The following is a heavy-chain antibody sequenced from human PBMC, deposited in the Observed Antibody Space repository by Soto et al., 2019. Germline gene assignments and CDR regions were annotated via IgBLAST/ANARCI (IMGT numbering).Heavy chain of an antibody. V-gene: IGHV1-8*01. CDR1: RYTFISYD. Sequence: QVQLVQSGAEVKESGASVKVSCKASRYTFISYDINWVRRATGQGLEWMGWVNPNSGNTGNAQKFQGRLTMTRNTAISTAYMELSSLTSEDTAVYYCVRGKDYYYGMDVWGQGTTVTVSS. CDR3: VRGKDYYYGMDV. J-gene: IGHJ6*02. CDR2: VNPNSGNT.